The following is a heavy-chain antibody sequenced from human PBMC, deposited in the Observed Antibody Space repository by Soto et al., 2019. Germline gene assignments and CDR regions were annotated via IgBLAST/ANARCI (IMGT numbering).Heavy chain of an antibody. CDR1: GFTFRTYE. CDR3: ARDYDTSSGHIDY. V-gene: IGHV3-48*03. D-gene: IGHD3-22*01. CDR2: IDRSNTI. Sequence: GGSLRLSXAVSGFTFRTYEMNWVRQAPGRGLEWISYIDRSNTIYYADSVRGRFTVSRDNARNSLFLQMSSLRAEDTAVYYCARDYDTSSGHIDYWGQGTVVTVS. J-gene: IGHJ4*02.